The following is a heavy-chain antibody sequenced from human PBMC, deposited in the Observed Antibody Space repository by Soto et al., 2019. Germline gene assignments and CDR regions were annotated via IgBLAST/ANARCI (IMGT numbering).Heavy chain of an antibody. Sequence: WVSRILQLTGKGLEWMGRIDPSDSYTNYSPSFQGHVTISADKSISTAYLQWSSLKASDTAMYYCASYYDSSGYYFDYWGQGTLVTVSS. D-gene: IGHD3-22*01. V-gene: IGHV5-10-1*01. J-gene: IGHJ4*02. CDR1: W. CDR3: ASYYDSSGYYFDY. CDR2: IDPSDSYT.